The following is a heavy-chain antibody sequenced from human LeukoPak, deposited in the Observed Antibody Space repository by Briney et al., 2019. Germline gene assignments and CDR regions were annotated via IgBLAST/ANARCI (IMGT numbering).Heavy chain of an antibody. V-gene: IGHV3-23*01. CDR3: AKDEGDSSSWYRSYYFDY. Sequence: HPGGSLRLSCTASGFNFISSDMNWVRQAPGKGLEWVSAISGSGGSTYYADSVKGRFTISRDNSKNTLYLQMNSLRAEDTAVYYCAKDEGDSSSWYRSYYFDYWGQGTLVTVSS. D-gene: IGHD6-13*01. CDR1: GFNFISSD. CDR2: ISGSGGST. J-gene: IGHJ4*02.